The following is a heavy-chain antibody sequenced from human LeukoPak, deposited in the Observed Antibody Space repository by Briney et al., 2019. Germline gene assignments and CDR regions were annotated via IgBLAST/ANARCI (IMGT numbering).Heavy chain of an antibody. CDR1: GFTFSSYA. J-gene: IGHJ3*02. D-gene: IGHD6-25*01. CDR3: ARAHVAAGLAFDI. Sequence: PGGSLRLSCAASGFTFSSYAMHWVRQAPGKGLEWVAVISYDGSNKYYADSVKGRFTISRENAKNSFYLQMNSLRAEDTAVYYCARAHVAAGLAFDIWGQGTMVTVSS. V-gene: IGHV3-30*14. CDR2: ISYDGSNK.